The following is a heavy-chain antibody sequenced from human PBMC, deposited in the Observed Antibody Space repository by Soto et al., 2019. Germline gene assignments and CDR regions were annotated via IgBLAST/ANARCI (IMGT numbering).Heavy chain of an antibody. CDR1: GFTFDDDT. V-gene: IGHV3-43*01. CDR3: AKARIAARHHYYYGMDV. D-gene: IGHD6-6*01. J-gene: IGHJ6*02. CDR2: ISWDGGST. Sequence: GGSLRLSCAASGFTFDDDTMHWVRQAPGNGLEWVSLISWDGGSTYYADSVKGRFTISRDNSKNSLYLQMNSLRTEDTAFYYCAKARIAARHHYYYGMDVWCQGTTVTVSS.